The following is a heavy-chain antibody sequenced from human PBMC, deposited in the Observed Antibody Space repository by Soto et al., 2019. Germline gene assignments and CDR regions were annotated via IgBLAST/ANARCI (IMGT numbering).Heavy chain of an antibody. CDR1: RPTLSSSA. V-gene: IGHV3-30-3*01. CDR2: ISYDGSNK. D-gene: IGHD1-7*01. CDR3: ARDRGITVTRSYFDD. J-gene: IGHJ4*02. Sequence: PXRCRSPARPVNRPTLSSSAMDWARQAPGNCLDWVAFISYDGSNKYYADSVKGRFTIFRDNSKNTMYLQMKRLRAYETAVYYCARDRGITVTRSYFDDWGQGTLVTVSS.